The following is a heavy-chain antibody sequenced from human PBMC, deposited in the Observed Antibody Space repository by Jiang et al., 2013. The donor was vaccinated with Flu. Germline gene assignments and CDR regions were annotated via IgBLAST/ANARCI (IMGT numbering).Heavy chain of an antibody. Sequence: KPTQTLTLTCTFSGFSPNTRGVGVGWIRQPPGEALEWLAIIYWDGNKRHSPSLKSRLTITKDTSKNQVVLTMTTMDPVDTAIYYCAHSVKAVGGHAGEYYFDYWGQGTLVTVSS. V-gene: IGHV2-5*02. J-gene: IGHJ4*02. CDR1: GFSPNTRGVG. D-gene: IGHD6-19*01. CDR2: IYWDGNK. CDR3: AHSVKAVGGHAGEYYFDY.